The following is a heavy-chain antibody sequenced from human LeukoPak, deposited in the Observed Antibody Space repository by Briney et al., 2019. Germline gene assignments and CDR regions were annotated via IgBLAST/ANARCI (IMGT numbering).Heavy chain of an antibody. J-gene: IGHJ6*04. CDR1: GFTFSSYA. Sequence: GGSLRLSCAASGFTFSSYAMSWVRQAPGKGLEWVSAISGNGGSTYYADSVKGRFTISRDNAKNSLYLQMNSLRAEDTAVYYCAELGITMIGGVWGKGTTVTISP. CDR2: ISGNGGST. D-gene: IGHD3-10*02. V-gene: IGHV3-23*01. CDR3: AELGITMIGGV.